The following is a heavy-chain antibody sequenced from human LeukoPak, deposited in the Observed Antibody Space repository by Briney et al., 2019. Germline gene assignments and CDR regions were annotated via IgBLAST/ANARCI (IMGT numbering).Heavy chain of an antibody. D-gene: IGHD6-19*01. CDR2: TGSTGVST. V-gene: IGHV3-23*01. CDR3: AASKTGGWYGILDY. Sequence: GGSLRLSCAASGFTFSSYAMNWVRQAPGKGLEWVSGTGSTGVSTFYADSVKGRFTVSRDNSKNTLSLQMNSLRAEDTAVYYCAASKTGGWYGILDYWGQGTLVTVSS. J-gene: IGHJ4*02. CDR1: GFTFSSYA.